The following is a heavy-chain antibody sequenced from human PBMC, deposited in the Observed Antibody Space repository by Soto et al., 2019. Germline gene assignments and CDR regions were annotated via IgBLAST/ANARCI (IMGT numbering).Heavy chain of an antibody. D-gene: IGHD3-10*01. CDR3: ARCMVRGTWERYYGMDV. CDR2: IYYSGST. Sequence: QVQLQESGPGLVKPSETLSLTCTVSGGSISSYDWSWIRQPPGKGLEWIGYIYYSGSTNYNPSLKSRVTISVDTSKNQFSLKLSSVTAADTAVYYCARCMVRGTWERYYGMDVWGQGTTVTVSS. V-gene: IGHV4-59*01. CDR1: GGSISSYD. J-gene: IGHJ6*02.